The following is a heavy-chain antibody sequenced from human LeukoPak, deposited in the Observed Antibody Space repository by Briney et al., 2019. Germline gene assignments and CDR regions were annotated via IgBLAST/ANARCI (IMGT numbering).Heavy chain of an antibody. J-gene: IGHJ4*02. CDR1: GGTFSRFT. V-gene: IGHV1-69*01. CDR3: ARAPPAGYSYGYGVFDY. CDR2: ITPIFGTA. D-gene: IGHD5-18*01. Sequence: SVKVSCKASGGTFSRFTISWVRQAPGQGFEWMGGITPIFGTANFAQKFQGRVSITADESTSTAFMELSSLRSEDTAVYYCARAPPAGYSYGYGVFDYWGQGTLVTVSS.